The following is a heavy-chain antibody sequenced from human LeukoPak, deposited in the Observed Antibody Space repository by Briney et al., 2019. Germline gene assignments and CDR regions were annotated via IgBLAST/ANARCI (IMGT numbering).Heavy chain of an antibody. D-gene: IGHD1-7*01. CDR2: ISGDGITT. Sequence: PGGSLRLSCAASGFTFSSYGMHWVRQAPGKGLEWVSRISGDGITTYYADSVKGRFTISRDNSKTSLYLQMNSLRTEDTALYYCAKDDGTTAFWYFDLWGRGTLVTVSS. J-gene: IGHJ2*01. CDR3: AKDDGTTAFWYFDL. CDR1: GFTFSSYG. V-gene: IGHV3-43*02.